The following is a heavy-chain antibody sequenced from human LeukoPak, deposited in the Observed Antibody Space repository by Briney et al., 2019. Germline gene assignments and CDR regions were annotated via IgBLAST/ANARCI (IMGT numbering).Heavy chain of an antibody. CDR2: ISGSGGST. V-gene: IGHV3-23*01. CDR3: ARDLVWFGEPKGYYNYMDV. CDR1: GFTFSSNA. Sequence: GGSLRLSCAASGFTFSSNAMSWVRQAPGKGLEWVSSISGSGGSTNYADSVKGRFTISRDNSKNTLYLQMNSLRAEDTAVYYCARDLVWFGEPKGYYNYMDVWGKGTTVTVSS. J-gene: IGHJ6*03. D-gene: IGHD3-10*01.